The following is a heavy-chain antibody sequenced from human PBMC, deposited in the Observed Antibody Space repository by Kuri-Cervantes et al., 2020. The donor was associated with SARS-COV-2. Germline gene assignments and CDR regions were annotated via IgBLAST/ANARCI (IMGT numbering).Heavy chain of an antibody. J-gene: IGHJ6*03. Sequence: ASVKVSCKASGYTFTGYYMHWVRQAPGQGLEWMGWINPNSGGTNYAQKFQGRVTMTRDTSISTAYMELSRLRSDDTAVYYCARDRSVDSGSYYDYYYYYMGVWGKGTTVTV. D-gene: IGHD1-26*01. CDR1: GYTFTGYY. V-gene: IGHV1-2*02. CDR2: INPNSGGT. CDR3: ARDRSVDSGSYYDYYYYYMGV.